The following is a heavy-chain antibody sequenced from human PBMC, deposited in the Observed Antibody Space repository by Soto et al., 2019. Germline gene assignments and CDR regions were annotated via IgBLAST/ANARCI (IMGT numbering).Heavy chain of an antibody. CDR1: GFSFSSYS. CDR2: TSAGGVTT. CDR3: AKANGACYWCGDY. D-gene: IGHD2-21*02. V-gene: IGHV3-23*01. Sequence: EVQLLESGGGLVPPGGSLRLSSAGSGFSFSSYSMSWVRQARGTGLEWVSSTSAGGVTTYYADSVKGRFTISRDSSRNTVSLQTNSLRAEETAIYYCAKANGACYWCGDYWGQGTLVTVSS. J-gene: IGHJ4*02.